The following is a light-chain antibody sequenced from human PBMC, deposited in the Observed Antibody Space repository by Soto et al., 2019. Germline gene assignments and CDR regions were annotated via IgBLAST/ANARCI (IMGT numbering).Light chain of an antibody. V-gene: IGKV1-39*01. J-gene: IGKJ2*01. CDR3: QQSSSTPYT. CDR2: AAY. CDR1: QNIINY. Sequence: DIQMTQSPSSLSASVGDRVTITCRASQNIINYLNWYQQTPGKAPKLLIYAAYSLQTGVPSRFRCGGSGADFILTSSSLQAEDFATYFCQQSSSTPYTFGQGTKLEIK.